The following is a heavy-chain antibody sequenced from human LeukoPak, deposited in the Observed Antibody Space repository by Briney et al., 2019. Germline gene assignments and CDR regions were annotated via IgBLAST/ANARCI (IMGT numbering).Heavy chain of an antibody. J-gene: IGHJ4*02. CDR3: ARAERATYYDFWSGYYLFDY. V-gene: IGHV1-2*06. CDR1: GYTFTGYY. D-gene: IGHD3-3*01. Sequence: ASVKVSCKASGYTFTGYYMHWVRQAPGQGLEWMGRINPNSGGTNYAQKLQGRVTMTRDTSISTAYMELSRLRSDDTAVYYCARAERATYYDFWSGYYLFDYWGQGTLVTASS. CDR2: INPNSGGT.